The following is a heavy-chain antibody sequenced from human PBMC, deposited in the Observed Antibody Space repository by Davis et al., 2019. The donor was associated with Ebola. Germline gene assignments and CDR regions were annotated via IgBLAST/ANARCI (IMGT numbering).Heavy chain of an antibody. CDR2: ISYDGSNK. D-gene: IGHD1-1*01. CDR3: ARAGKEDAFDI. CDR1: GFTFSSYA. J-gene: IGHJ3*02. Sequence: GGSLRLSCAASGFTFSSYAMHWVRQAPGKGLEWVAVISYDGSNKYYADSVKGRFTISRDNSKNTLYLQMNSLRAEDTAVYYCARAGKEDAFDIWGQGTMVTVSS. V-gene: IGHV3-30-3*01.